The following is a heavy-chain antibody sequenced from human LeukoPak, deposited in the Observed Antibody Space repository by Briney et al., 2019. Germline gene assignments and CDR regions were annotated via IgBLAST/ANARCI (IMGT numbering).Heavy chain of an antibody. J-gene: IGHJ4*02. CDR2: INHSGST. CDR3: ARALTGAPRDTDY. CDR1: GGSFSGYY. Sequence: PSETLSLTCAVYGGSFSGYYWSWIRQPPGKGLEWIGEINHSGSTNYNPSLKSRVTISVDTSKNQFSLKLSSVTAADTAVYYCARALTGAPRDTDYWGQGTLVTVSS. V-gene: IGHV4-34*01. D-gene: IGHD7-27*01.